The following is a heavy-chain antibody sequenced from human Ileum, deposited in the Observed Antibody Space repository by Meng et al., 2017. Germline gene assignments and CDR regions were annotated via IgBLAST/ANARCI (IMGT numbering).Heavy chain of an antibody. J-gene: IGHJ4*02. CDR3: ASSPPTTRLRLQS. CDR2: IFPTGST. Sequence: SETLSLTCTVSGDSISRYDRNWIRQPAGEGLQWIGRIFPTGSTDYSPSLKGRVSISTDTSKNQLSLKLYAVKAADTAGYYCASSPPTTRLRLQSWGQGTLVTVSS. V-gene: IGHV4-4*07. D-gene: IGHD1-26*01. CDR1: GDSISRYD.